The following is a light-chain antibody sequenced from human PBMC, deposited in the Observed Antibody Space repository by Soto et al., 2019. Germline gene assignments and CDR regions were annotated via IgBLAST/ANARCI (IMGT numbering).Light chain of an antibody. CDR2: MIS. V-gene: IGKV2-24*01. CDR1: QSLVHSDGKTY. Sequence: DIVLTQTPLSLPVTLGQPASISCRSSQSLVHSDGKTYLTWRQQRPGQTPRLLIYMISNRFSGVPDRFSGSGAGTYFTLKISSVEAEDVGVYYCMQDTQAYTFGRGTKLEIK. J-gene: IGKJ2*01. CDR3: MQDTQAYT.